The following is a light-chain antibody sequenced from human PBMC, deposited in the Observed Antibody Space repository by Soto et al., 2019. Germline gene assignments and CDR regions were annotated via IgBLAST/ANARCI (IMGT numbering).Light chain of an antibody. V-gene: IGKV3-11*01. J-gene: IGKJ4*01. CDR1: QSVSSY. CDR2: DAS. Sequence: EIVLTQSPATLSLSPGERATLSCRASQSVSSYLAWYQQKPGQAPRLLIYDASNRATGIPARFSGSGSGTAFTLTISSLEPEDSAVYYCQQRSNWPPLTFGGGTTVEIK. CDR3: QQRSNWPPLT.